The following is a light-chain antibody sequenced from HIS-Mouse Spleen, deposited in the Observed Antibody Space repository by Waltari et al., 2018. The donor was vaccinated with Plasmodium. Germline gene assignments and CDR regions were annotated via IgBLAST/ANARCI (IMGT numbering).Light chain of an antibody. CDR2: GAS. J-gene: IGKJ3*01. V-gene: IGKV3-15*01. CDR1: QSVSSN. CDR3: QQYNNWSFT. Sequence: EIMMTQSPATLSVSPGEGATLPCRASQSVSSNLAWYQQKPGQAPRLLIYGASTRATGIPARFSGSGSGTEFTLTISSLQSEDFAVYYCQQYNNWSFTFGPGTKVDIK.